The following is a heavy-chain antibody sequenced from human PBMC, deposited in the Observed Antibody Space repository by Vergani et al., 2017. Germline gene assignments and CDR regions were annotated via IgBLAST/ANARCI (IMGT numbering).Heavy chain of an antibody. CDR1: GFSFRGHG. CDR2: ISYDGTYE. D-gene: IGHD3-10*01. Sequence: QVHLVESGGGVVQPGRSLTLSCVASGFSFRGHGMHWVRQAPGKGLEWVATISYDGTYEYYIESVKGRFTIYRDNFKNTLSLQMNSLRPEDTALYYCANIPGVWFGDREGGFDYWGLGTLVTVSS. V-gene: IGHV3-30*18. CDR3: ANIPGVWFGDREGGFDY. J-gene: IGHJ4*02.